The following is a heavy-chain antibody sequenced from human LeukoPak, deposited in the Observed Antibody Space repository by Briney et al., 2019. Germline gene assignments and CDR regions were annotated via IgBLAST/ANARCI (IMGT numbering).Heavy chain of an antibody. D-gene: IGHD3-22*01. Sequence: SETLSLTCTVSVGSISSGRYYWSWIRQPAGRGLEWIGRIYTSGSNNYNPPLKSRVTISVDTSKNQFSLKLSSVTAADTAVYYCARVDYYDSSEINFDIWGQGTMVTVSS. CDR3: ARVDYYDSSEINFDI. CDR1: VGSISSGRYY. CDR2: IYTSGSN. J-gene: IGHJ3*02. V-gene: IGHV4-61*02.